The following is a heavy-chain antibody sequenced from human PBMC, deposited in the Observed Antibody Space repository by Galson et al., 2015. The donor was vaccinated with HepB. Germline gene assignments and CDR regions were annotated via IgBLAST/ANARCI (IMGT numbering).Heavy chain of an antibody. J-gene: IGHJ6*02. CDR3: ARDLFLSFGENSYGMDV. CDR2: ISSTSRYI. Sequence: SLRLSCAASGFTFSSYSMNWVRQAPGKGLEWVSSISSTSRYIYYVDSMKGRFTISRDNAKNSLYLQMNSLGAEDTAVYYCARDLFLSFGENSYGMDVWGQGTMVTVSS. V-gene: IGHV3-21*01. D-gene: IGHD3-10*01. CDR1: GFTFSSYS.